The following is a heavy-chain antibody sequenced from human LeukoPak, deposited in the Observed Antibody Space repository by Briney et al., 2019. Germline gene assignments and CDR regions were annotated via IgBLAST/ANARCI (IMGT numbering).Heavy chain of an antibody. CDR3: ARGVVPAARGAFDI. V-gene: IGHV3-20*04. D-gene: IGHD2-2*01. CDR2: INWNGGST. J-gene: IGHJ3*02. Sequence: GGSLRLSCAASGFTFDDYGMSWVRQAPGKGLEWVSGINWNGGSTGYADSVKGRFTISRDNAKNSLYLQMNSLRAEDTALYYCARGVVPAARGAFDIWGQGTMVTVSS. CDR1: GFTFDDYG.